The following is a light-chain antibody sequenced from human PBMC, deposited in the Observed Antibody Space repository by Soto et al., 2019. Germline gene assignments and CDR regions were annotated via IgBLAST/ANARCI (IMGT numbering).Light chain of an antibody. CDR3: QQRKNWPPIT. J-gene: IGKJ5*01. V-gene: IGKV3-11*01. CDR1: QSISVY. Sequence: VLTQSPATLSLSPGEGATLSCRASQSISVYLAWYQQKPGQAPRLLIYDASNRATGTPARFSGSGSGTDFTLTISSLEPEDFAVYYCQQRKNWPPITFGQGTRLEIK. CDR2: DAS.